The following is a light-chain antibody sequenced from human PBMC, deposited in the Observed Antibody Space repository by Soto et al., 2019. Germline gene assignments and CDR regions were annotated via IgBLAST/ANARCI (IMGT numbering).Light chain of an antibody. CDR3: QQYGSLPALA. CDR2: EAS. Sequence: DIQMTQSPSPLSASVGDRVTITCQASQDIGNHLNWYQQKPGKGPKLLIYEASNLEGGVPSRFSGSGSGTHFTFTISSLQPEDLATYYCQQYGSLPALAFGPGTKVTIK. V-gene: IGKV1-33*01. CDR1: QDIGNH. J-gene: IGKJ3*01.